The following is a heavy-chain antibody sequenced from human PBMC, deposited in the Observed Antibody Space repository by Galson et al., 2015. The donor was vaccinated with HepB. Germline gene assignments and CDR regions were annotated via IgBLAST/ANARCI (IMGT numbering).Heavy chain of an antibody. CDR3: ARHSGYDSYYFDY. V-gene: IGHV4-34*01. Sequence: ETLSLTCAVYGGSFSGYYWSWIRQPPGKGLEWIGEINHSGSTNYNPSLKSRVTISVDTSKNQFSLKLSSVTAADTAVYYCARHSGYDSYYFDYWGQGTLVTVSS. CDR2: INHSGST. CDR1: GGSFSGYY. J-gene: IGHJ4*02. D-gene: IGHD5-12*01.